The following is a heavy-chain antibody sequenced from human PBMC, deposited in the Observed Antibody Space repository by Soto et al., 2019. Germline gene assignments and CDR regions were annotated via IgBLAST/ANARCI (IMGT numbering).Heavy chain of an antibody. CDR1: GGTFSSYA. CDR2: ISAYNGNT. CDR3: ARLRIAAASNWFDP. V-gene: IGHV1-18*01. D-gene: IGHD6-13*01. Sequence: GASVKVSCKASGGTFSSYAISWVRQAPGQGLEWMGWISAYNGNTNYAQKLQGRVTMTTDTSTSTAYMELRSLRSDDTAVYYCARLRIAAASNWFDPWGQGTLVTVSS. J-gene: IGHJ5*02.